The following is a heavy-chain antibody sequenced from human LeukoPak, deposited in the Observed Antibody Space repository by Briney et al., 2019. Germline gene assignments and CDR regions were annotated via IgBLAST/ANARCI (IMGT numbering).Heavy chain of an antibody. Sequence: PGGSLSLSCAASGFTFTSYSINWVRQAPGKGLEWVSSISSSSSYIYYADSVKGRFTISRDNARNSLYLQMNTLRAEGPAVYYCAREARMWQYPPYFDYWGQGTLVTVS. J-gene: IGHJ4*02. CDR2: ISSSSSYI. V-gene: IGHV3-21*04. D-gene: IGHD2-2*01. CDR1: GFTFTSYS. CDR3: AREARMWQYPPYFDY.